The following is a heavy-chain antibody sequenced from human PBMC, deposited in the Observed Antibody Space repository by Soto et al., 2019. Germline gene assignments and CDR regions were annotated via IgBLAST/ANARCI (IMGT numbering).Heavy chain of an antibody. D-gene: IGHD1-1*01. CDR2: IHPGDSDT. Sequence: LGESLKISCKASGFRFTSFLIGWVRQMPGKGLEWMGIIHPGDSDTKYSPSFEGQVTISADRSLSTVYLQWSSLKASDTATYYCARGGLEPFDHWGQGALVTVSS. J-gene: IGHJ4*02. V-gene: IGHV5-51*01. CDR3: ARGGLEPFDH. CDR1: GFRFTSFL.